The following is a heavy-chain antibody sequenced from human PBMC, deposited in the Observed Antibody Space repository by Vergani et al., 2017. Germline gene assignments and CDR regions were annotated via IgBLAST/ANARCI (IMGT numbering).Heavy chain of an antibody. CDR3: ATDPQNWGFDY. J-gene: IGHJ4*02. V-gene: IGHV5-51*01. Sequence: VPLVQSGAEVKKAGVSLRISCKTSGYIFPRFWIGWVRQPPGEGLEWIGYIYPGDSDVRYNPSFQDHITISADSSISTAYLQWRSLKSSDTAMYYCATDPQNWGFDYWGQGTLVTVSS. CDR1: GYIFPRFW. D-gene: IGHD7-27*01. CDR2: IYPGDSDV.